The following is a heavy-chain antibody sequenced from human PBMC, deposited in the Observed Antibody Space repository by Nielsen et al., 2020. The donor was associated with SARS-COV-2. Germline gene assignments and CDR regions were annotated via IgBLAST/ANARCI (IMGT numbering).Heavy chain of an antibody. J-gene: IGHJ6*03. V-gene: IGHV1-8*01. CDR3: ARAITGTTSVPNWYYYYYMDV. CDR1: GYTFTNYD. D-gene: IGHD1-7*01. Sequence: ASVKVSCKASGYTFTNYDINWVRQATRQGLEWMGWMNPNSGNTGYAQKFQGRVTMTRNTSISTAYMELRSLRSDDTAVYYCARAITGTTSVPNWYYYYYMDVWGKGTAVTVSS. CDR2: MNPNSGNT.